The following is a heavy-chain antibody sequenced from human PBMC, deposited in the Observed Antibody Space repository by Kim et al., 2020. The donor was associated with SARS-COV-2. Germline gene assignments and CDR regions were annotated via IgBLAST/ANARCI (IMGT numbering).Heavy chain of an antibody. CDR1: GFTFSSYG. Sequence: GGSLRLSCAASGFTFSSYGMHWVRQAPGKGLEWVAVIWYDGSNKYYADSVKGRFTISRDNSKNTLYLQMNSLRAEDTAVYYCARVHYDILTGYYPSYYYYYGMDVWGQGTTVTVSS. CDR2: IWYDGSNK. V-gene: IGHV3-33*01. CDR3: ARVHYDILTGYYPSYYYYYGMDV. D-gene: IGHD3-9*01. J-gene: IGHJ6*02.